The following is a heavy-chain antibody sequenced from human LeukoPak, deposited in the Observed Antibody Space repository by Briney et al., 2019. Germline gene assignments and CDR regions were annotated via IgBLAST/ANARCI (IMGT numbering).Heavy chain of an antibody. CDR3: ARHHGYNYIIFDY. CDR2: IYYSGST. Sequence: SETLSLTCTVSGGSISSYYWSWIRQPPGKGLEWIGYIYYSGSTYYNPSLKSRVTISVDTSKNQFSLKLSSVTAADTAVYYCARHHGYNYIIFDYWGQGTLVTVSS. J-gene: IGHJ4*02. D-gene: IGHD5-12*01. V-gene: IGHV4-59*08. CDR1: GGSISSYY.